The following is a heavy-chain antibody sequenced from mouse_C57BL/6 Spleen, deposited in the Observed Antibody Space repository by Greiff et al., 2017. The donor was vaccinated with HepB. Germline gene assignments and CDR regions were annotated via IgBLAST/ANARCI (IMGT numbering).Heavy chain of an antibody. D-gene: IGHD1-1*01. CDR1: GYTFTSYW. CDR2: IDPSDSYT. CDR3: ARRGRYSFDY. V-gene: IGHV1-50*01. Sequence: QVQLKQPGAELVKPGASVKLSCKASGYTFTSYWVQWVKQRPGQGLEWIGEIDPSDSYTNYNQKFKGKATLTVDTSSSTAYMQLSSLTSEDSAVYYCARRGRYSFDYWGQGTTLTVSS. J-gene: IGHJ2*01.